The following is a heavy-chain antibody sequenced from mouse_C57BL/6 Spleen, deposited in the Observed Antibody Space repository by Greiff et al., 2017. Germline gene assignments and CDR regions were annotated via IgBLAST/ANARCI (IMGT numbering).Heavy chain of an antibody. CDR2: INPNYGTT. J-gene: IGHJ1*03. CDR3: ARWTTVVATDWYFDV. CDR1: GYSFTDSN. D-gene: IGHD1-1*01. Sequence: VQLQQSGPELVQPGASVKISCKASGYSFTDSNMNWVKQSNGKSLEWIGVINPNYGTTSYNQKFKGKATLTVDQTSSTAYMQRNSLASEDTAVYYCARWTTVVATDWYFDVWGTGTTVTVSS. V-gene: IGHV1-39*01.